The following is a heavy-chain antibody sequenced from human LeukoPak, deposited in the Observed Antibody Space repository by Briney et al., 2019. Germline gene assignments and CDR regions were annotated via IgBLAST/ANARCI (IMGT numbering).Heavy chain of an antibody. CDR3: ARDLGWRDSSGSSDY. J-gene: IGHJ4*02. CDR2: ISAYNGNT. CDR1: GYTFTSYG. Sequence: ASVKVSCKASGYTFTSYGISWVRLVPGQGLEWMGWISAYNGNTNYAQKLQGRVTMATDTSTSTAYMELRSLRSDDTAVYYCARDLGWRDSSGSSDYWGQGTLVTVSS. D-gene: IGHD3-22*01. V-gene: IGHV1-18*01.